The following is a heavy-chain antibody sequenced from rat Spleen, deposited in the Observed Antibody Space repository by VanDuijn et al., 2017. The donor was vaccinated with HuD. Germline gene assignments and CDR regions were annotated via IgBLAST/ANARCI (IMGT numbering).Heavy chain of an antibody. CDR2: ISYDGSST. Sequence: EVQLVESGGGLVQPGRSLKLSCAASGLIFSRSAMAWVRQAPKKGLEWVATISYDGSSTYYRDSVKGRFTISRDNAKSTLYLEMDRLRSEDTATYYCARQRLPGYNPWGQGASVTVSS. J-gene: IGHJ4*01. CDR3: ARQRLPGYNP. D-gene: IGHD1-4*01. CDR1: GLIFSRSA. V-gene: IGHV5-29*01.